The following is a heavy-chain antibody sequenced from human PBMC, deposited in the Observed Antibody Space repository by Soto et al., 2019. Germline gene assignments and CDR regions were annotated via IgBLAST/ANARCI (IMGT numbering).Heavy chain of an antibody. V-gene: IGHV3-9*01. CDR1: GFTFDDYA. CDR3: AKGNFAYYYYYMDV. J-gene: IGHJ6*03. CDR2: ISWNSGDI. Sequence: EVQLVESGGGLVHPGRSLRLSCAASGFTFDDYAMHWVRQAPGKGLEWVSSISWNSGDIGYADSVKGRFTISRDNAKNSLYLQMNSLRAEDTALYSCAKGNFAYYYYYMDVWGKGTRVTVSS.